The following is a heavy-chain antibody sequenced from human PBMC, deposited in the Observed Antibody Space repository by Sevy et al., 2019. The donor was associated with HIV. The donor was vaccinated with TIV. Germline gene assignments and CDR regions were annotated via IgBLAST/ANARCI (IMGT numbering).Heavy chain of an antibody. CDR3: TTRLIVAANAFDI. CDR2: IKSKTDGGTT. J-gene: IGHJ3*02. Sequence: GGSVRLSCAASGFTFSNAWMSWVRQAPGKGLEWVGRIKSKTDGGTTDYAAPVKGRFTISRDDSKNTLYLQMNSLKTEDTAVYYCTTRLIVAANAFDIWGQGTMVTVSS. CDR1: GFTFSNAW. V-gene: IGHV3-15*01. D-gene: IGHD2-15*01.